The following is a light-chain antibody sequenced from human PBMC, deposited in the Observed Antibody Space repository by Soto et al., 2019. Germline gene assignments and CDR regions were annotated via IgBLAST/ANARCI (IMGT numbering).Light chain of an antibody. J-gene: IGKJ1*01. Sequence: DIQMTQSPSSLSASVGDRVTITCRASQSISSWLAWYQQKPGIAPKLLIYDASSLESGVPSRFSGSGSGTEFTLTISSLQPEDFATYYCLQHNSYPWTFGQGTKVDI. CDR3: LQHNSYPWT. CDR2: DAS. CDR1: QSISSW. V-gene: IGKV1-5*01.